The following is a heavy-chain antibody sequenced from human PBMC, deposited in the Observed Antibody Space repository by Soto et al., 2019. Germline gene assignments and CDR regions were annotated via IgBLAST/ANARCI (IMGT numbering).Heavy chain of an antibody. CDR3: AKGVDSSD. Sequence: QVHLVQSEAEVRKPGSSVKVSCKSSGGSFTTDSIIWVRQAPGQGLEWMGGINPLFRTPVYAQKFQGRVTISADESTSAAHLEVTGLTPADTAVYFCAKGVDSSDWGQGTPVTVSS. CDR1: GGSFTTDS. CDR2: INPLFRTP. J-gene: IGHJ4*02. D-gene: IGHD5-12*01. V-gene: IGHV1-69*01.